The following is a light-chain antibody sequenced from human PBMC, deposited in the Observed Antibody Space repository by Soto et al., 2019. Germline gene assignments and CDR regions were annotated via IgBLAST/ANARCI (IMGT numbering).Light chain of an antibody. J-gene: IGKJ3*01. CDR1: QSVSSN. CDR3: QQYNNWVT. V-gene: IGKV3-15*01. CDR2: GAS. Sequence: EIVMTQSPGTLSVSPGERATLSCRASQSVSSNLAWYQQKPGQAPRLLIYGASTRATGIPARFSGSGSGTEFTLTISSLQSEDSAVYYCQQYNNWVTFGPGTKVDI.